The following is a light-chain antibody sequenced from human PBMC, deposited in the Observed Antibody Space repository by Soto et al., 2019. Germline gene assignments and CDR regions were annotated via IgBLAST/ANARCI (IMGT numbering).Light chain of an antibody. V-gene: IGLV2-23*02. CDR2: EVN. CDR3: CSSGGSPTDV. CDR1: SSNVGSYKL. J-gene: IGLJ1*01. Sequence: SALTQPASVSGSPGQSITISCTGTSSNVGSYKLVSWYQQHPGKAPKLMIFEVNKRPSGVSNRFSGSKSGNTASLTISGLRVEDEADYYCCSSGGSPTDVFGTGTKGTVL.